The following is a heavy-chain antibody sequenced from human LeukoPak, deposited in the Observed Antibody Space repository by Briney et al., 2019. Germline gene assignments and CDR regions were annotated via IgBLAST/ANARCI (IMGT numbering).Heavy chain of an antibody. V-gene: IGHV3-48*02. J-gene: IGHJ6*02. CDR2: IGSSGSTI. CDR1: GFTFSSYA. Sequence: GGSLRLSCAASGFTFSSYAMSWVRQAPGKGLEWVSYIGSSGSTIYYADSVKGRFTISRDNAKNSVYLQMDSLADEDTAVYFCARDDPRGYCSGSGCYLSYYYGMDVWGQGTTVTVSS. CDR3: ARDDPRGYCSGSGCYLSYYYGMDV. D-gene: IGHD2-15*01.